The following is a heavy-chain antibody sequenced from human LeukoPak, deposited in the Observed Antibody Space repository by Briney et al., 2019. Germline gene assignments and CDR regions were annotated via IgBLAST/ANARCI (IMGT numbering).Heavy chain of an antibody. J-gene: IGHJ4*02. D-gene: IGHD1-1*01. CDR3: ARGKSGTVDY. CDR2: INSDGSTT. V-gene: IGHV3-74*01. Sequence: GGSLRLSCAASGFTFSSYSMHWVRQAPGKGLVWVSRINSDGSTTTYADSVKGRFTISRENAKNTLDLQMNSLRAEDTAVYYCARGKSGTVDYWGQGTLVNVSS. CDR1: GFTFSSYS.